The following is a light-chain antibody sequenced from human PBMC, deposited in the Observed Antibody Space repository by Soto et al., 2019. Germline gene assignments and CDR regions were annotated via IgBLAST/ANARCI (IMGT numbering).Light chain of an antibody. CDR1: QSINNRY. CDR3: QQFGSSPGFT. J-gene: IGKJ3*01. V-gene: IGKV3-20*01. CDR2: AAS. Sequence: EIVLTQSPGTLSLSPGERATLSCRASQSINNRYLAWYQQKPGQAPRLLIYAASSRATGIPDRFSGSGSGTDFTLTISRLEPEDFAVYYCQQFGSSPGFTFGPVTKVD.